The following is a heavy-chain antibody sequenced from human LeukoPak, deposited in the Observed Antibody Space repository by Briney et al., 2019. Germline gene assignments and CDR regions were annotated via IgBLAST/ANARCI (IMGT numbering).Heavy chain of an antibody. J-gene: IGHJ3*02. Sequence: PSETLSLTCTVSGGSLSSYYWSWIRQPPGKGLEWIGGIYYSGSSNDNPSLKSRVTISVDTPKNQLSLKLSTAAGAESAGYYRAGWLHFRRDAFDIWGQRTMVPVSS. CDR1: GGSLSSYY. CDR3: AGWLHFRRDAFDI. D-gene: IGHD5-24*01. V-gene: IGHV4-59*01. CDR2: IYYSGSS.